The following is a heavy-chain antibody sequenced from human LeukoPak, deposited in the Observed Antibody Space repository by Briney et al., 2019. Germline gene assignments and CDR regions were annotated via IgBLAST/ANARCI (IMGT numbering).Heavy chain of an antibody. CDR2: ISYDGSNK. D-gene: IGHD3-22*01. V-gene: IGHV3-30-3*01. J-gene: IGHJ3*02. CDR1: GFTFSSYA. Sequence: GGSLRLSCAASGFTFSSYAMHRVRQAPGKGLEWVAVISYDGSNKYYADSVKGRFTISRDNSKNTLYLQMNSLRAEDTAVYYCARDRDSSGYLDAFDIWGQGTVVTVSS. CDR3: ARDRDSSGYLDAFDI.